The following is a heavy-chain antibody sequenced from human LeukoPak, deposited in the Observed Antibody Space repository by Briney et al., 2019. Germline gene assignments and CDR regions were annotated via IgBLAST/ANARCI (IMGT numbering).Heavy chain of an antibody. D-gene: IGHD6-6*01. CDR1: GYTFTSYY. CDR2: INPSGGST. Sequence: ASVKVSCKASGYTFTSYYMHWVRHAPGPGLGWMGIINPSGGSTTYAQKFQGRVTMTRDMSTSTVYMELSSLRSEDTAVYYCARGKSIAARGTYDFFDSWGQGTLVTVSS. CDR3: ARGKSIAARGTYDFFDS. V-gene: IGHV1-46*01. J-gene: IGHJ4*02.